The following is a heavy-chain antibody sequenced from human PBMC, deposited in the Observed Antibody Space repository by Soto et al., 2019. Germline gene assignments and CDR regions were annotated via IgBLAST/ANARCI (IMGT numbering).Heavy chain of an antibody. CDR3: AYNYYDSSGYEYYYYGMDV. J-gene: IGHJ6*02. Sequence: GSLRLSCAASGFTFSSYAMSWVRQAPGKGLEWVSAISGSGGSTYYADSVKGRFTISRDNSKNTLYLQMNSLRAEDTAVYYCAYNYYDSSGYEYYYYGMDVWGQGTTVTVSS. CDR1: GFTFSSYA. CDR2: ISGSGGST. V-gene: IGHV3-23*01. D-gene: IGHD3-22*01.